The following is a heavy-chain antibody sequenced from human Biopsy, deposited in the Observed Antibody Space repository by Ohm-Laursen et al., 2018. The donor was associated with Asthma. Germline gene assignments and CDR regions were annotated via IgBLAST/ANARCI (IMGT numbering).Heavy chain of an antibody. CDR1: GGPTNNFS. CDR3: ARGVDRVTGLLDHFDS. Sequence: SETLSLTCTVSGGPTNNFSWSWIRPPPGKGLDSIGHVYYRGSTNYNLSLKSRVTISIDASKNQFSLKLTSVTAADTAVYYCARGVDRVTGLLDHFDSWGQGTLVTISS. D-gene: IGHD2-21*02. V-gene: IGHV4-59*01. CDR2: VYYRGST. J-gene: IGHJ4*02.